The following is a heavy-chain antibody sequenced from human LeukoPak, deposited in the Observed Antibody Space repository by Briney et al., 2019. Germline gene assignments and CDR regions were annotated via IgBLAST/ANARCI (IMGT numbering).Heavy chain of an antibody. CDR2: INPNSGGT. D-gene: IGHD3-22*01. V-gene: IGHV1-2*02. CDR1: GYTFTGYY. CDR3: ARGAYYDSSGSLGY. J-gene: IGHJ4*02. Sequence: ASVKVSCKASGYTFTGYYMHWVRQAPGQGLEWMGWINPNSGGTNYAQKFQGRVTMTRDTSISTAYMELSSLRSEDTAVYYCARGAYYDSSGSLGYWGQGTLVTVSS.